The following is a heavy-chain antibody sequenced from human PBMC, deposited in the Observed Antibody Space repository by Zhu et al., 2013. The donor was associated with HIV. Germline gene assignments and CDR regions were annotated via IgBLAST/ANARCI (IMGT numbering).Heavy chain of an antibody. J-gene: IGHJ4*02. V-gene: IGHV1-69*12. Sequence: QVQLVQSGAEVKKPGSSVKVSCKASGGTFSSYAISWVRQAPGQGLEWMGWIIPIFGIANYAQKFQGRVTITADESTSTAYMELSSLRSEDTAVYYCARVPAWGSSSWYYFDYWGQGTLGHRLL. D-gene: IGHD6-13*01. CDR1: GGTFSSYA. CDR3: ARVPAWGSSSWYYFDY. CDR2: IIPIFGIA.